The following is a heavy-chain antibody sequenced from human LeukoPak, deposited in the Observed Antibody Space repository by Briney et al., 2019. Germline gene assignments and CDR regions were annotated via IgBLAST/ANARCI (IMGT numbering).Heavy chain of an antibody. D-gene: IGHD3-10*01. J-gene: IGHJ2*01. CDR1: GFTFSSHA. CDR2: LIENGATT. Sequence: GGSLRLSCAASGFTFSSHAMSWVRRAPGKGLEWVSGLIENGATTYYADSVKGRFTISRDNSRNTMYLQMNSLRVEDTAVYYCAKDPGWFGEDKNWYFDLWGRGTLVTVSS. V-gene: IGHV3-23*01. CDR3: AKDPGWFGEDKNWYFDL.